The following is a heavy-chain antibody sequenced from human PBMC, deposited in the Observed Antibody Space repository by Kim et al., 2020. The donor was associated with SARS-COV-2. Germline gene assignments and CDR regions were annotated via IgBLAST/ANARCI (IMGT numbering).Heavy chain of an antibody. J-gene: IGHJ5*02. D-gene: IGHD3-16*01. Sequence: GGSLRLSCAASGFTFSSYSMNWVRQAPGKGLEWVSSISSSSSYIYYADSVKGRFTISRDNAKNSLYLQMNSLRAEDTAVYYCARGGRLGESPVFEPWGQGALVTVSS. V-gene: IGHV3-21*01. CDR3: ARGGRLGESPVFEP. CDR1: GFTFSSYS. CDR2: ISSSSSYI.